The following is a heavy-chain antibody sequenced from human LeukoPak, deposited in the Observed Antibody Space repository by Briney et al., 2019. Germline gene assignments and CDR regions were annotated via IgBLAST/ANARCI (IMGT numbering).Heavy chain of an antibody. CDR3: AKEIRPNDY. D-gene: IGHD4-17*01. CDR1: GFTFTSYS. Sequence: GGSLRLSCAASGFTFTSYSMSWVRQAPGKGLEWVSGTSDRGDYIYYADSVKGRFTISRDNSKNTVYPQMNSLRPDDTAVYYCAKEIRPNDYWGQGTLVTVSS. J-gene: IGHJ4*02. V-gene: IGHV3-23*01. CDR2: TSDRGDYI.